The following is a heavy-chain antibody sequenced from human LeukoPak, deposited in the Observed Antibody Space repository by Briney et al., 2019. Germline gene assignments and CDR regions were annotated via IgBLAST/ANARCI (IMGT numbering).Heavy chain of an antibody. J-gene: IGHJ4*02. CDR2: ISDYNGNT. D-gene: IGHD2-2*02. CDR1: GYTFTSYV. Sequence: GASVKVSCKASGYTFTSYVISWVRQARGQGLEWMGWISDYNGNTNYAQKLQGRVTMTPDTSTSTAYMALRSLRSDDTAVYYCARDPNYYGPATAILWRGSVAYWGQGALVTVSS. V-gene: IGHV1-18*01. CDR3: ARDPNYYGPATAILWRGSVAY.